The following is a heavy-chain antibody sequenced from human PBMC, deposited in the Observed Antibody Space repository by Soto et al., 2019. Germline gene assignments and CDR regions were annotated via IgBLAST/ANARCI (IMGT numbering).Heavy chain of an antibody. CDR1: GFTFSVDS. D-gene: IGHD3-10*02. CDR3: TRDYVMDV. J-gene: IGHJ6*02. V-gene: IGHV3-21*01. Sequence: LXLSCAASGFTFSVDSMNWVRQAPGKGLEWVSSISTTSTYIYYADSVKGRFTISRDNANNSLHLQMNSLRAEDTAVYYCTRDYVMDVWGQGTTVTVSS. CDR2: ISTTSTYI.